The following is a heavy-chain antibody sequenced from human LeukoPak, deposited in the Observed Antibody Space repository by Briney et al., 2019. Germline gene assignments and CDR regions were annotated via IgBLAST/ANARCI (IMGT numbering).Heavy chain of an antibody. D-gene: IGHD2-2*02. CDR2: IYIVGST. Sequence: PGGSLRLSCAASGFTVSSNYMSWVRQAPGKGLEWVSVIYIVGSTYYADSVEGRFTISRDNSKNTLYLQMNSLRAEDTAVYYCAREACSSTSCYTAYFDYWGQGTLVTVSS. J-gene: IGHJ4*02. V-gene: IGHV3-53*01. CDR3: AREACSSTSCYTAYFDY. CDR1: GFTVSSNY.